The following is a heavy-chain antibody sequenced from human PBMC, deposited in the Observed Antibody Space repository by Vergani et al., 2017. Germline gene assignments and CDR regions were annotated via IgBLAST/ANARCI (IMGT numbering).Heavy chain of an antibody. CDR3: ARSDIVLMVYEY. CDR1: GGTFSSYA. J-gene: IGHJ4*02. Sequence: QVQLVQSGAEVKKPGASVKVSCKASGGTFSSYAISWVRQAPGQGLEWMGGIIPIFGTANYAQKFQGRVTMTRDTSTSTVYMELSSLRSEDTAVYYCARSDIVLMVYEYWGQGTLVTVSS. V-gene: IGHV1-69*05. D-gene: IGHD2-8*01. CDR2: IIPIFGTA.